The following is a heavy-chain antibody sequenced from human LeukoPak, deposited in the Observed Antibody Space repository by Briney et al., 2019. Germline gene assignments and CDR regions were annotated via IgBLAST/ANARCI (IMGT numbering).Heavy chain of an antibody. CDR1: GYSISSGYY. D-gene: IGHD5-24*01. J-gene: IGHJ4*02. CDR2: IYYSGST. Sequence: SETLSLTCTVSGYSISSGYYWGWIRQPPGKGLEWIGSIYYSGSTYYNPSLKSQVTISLDTSKNQFSLKLSSVTAADTAVYYCAREVEMSTMSFDYWGQGTLVTVSS. V-gene: IGHV4-38-2*02. CDR3: AREVEMSTMSFDY.